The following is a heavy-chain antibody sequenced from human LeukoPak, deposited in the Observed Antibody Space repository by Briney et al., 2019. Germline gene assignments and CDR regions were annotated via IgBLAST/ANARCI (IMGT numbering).Heavy chain of an antibody. CDR2: IRYDGSNK. D-gene: IGHD5-18*01. CDR3: AKGERGYSYGCLDY. Sequence: PGGSLRLSCAASGFTFSSYGMHWVRQAPGKGLEWVAFIRYDGSNKYYADSVKGRFTISRDNSKNTLYLQMNSLRAADTAVYYCAKGERGYSYGCLDYWGQGTLVTVSS. CDR1: GFTFSSYG. J-gene: IGHJ4*02. V-gene: IGHV3-30*02.